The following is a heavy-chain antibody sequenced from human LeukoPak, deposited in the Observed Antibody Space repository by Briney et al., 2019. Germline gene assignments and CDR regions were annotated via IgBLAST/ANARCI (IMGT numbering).Heavy chain of an antibody. Sequence: PSETLSLTCTVSGGSISSSSYYWGWIRQPPGKGLEWLGSIYYSGSTYYNPSLKSRVTISVDTSKNQFSLKLSSVTAADTAVYYCARAVEMATILFDYWGQGTLVTVSS. CDR2: IYYSGST. CDR3: ARAVEMATILFDY. CDR1: GGSISSSSYY. D-gene: IGHD5-24*01. J-gene: IGHJ4*02. V-gene: IGHV4-39*01.